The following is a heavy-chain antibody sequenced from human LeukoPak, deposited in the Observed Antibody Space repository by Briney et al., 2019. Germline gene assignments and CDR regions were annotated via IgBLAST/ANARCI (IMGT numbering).Heavy chain of an antibody. J-gene: IGHJ4*02. Sequence: ASVKVSCKASGYTFTSYYMHGVRQAPGQGLEWMGIINPSGGSTSYAQKFQGRVTMTRDMSTSTVYMELSSLRSEDTAVYYCARPGNPAHIVVVPAAGPGDYWGQGTLVTVSS. V-gene: IGHV1-46*01. CDR3: ARPGNPAHIVVVPAAGPGDY. CDR1: GYTFTSYY. CDR2: INPSGGST. D-gene: IGHD2-2*01.